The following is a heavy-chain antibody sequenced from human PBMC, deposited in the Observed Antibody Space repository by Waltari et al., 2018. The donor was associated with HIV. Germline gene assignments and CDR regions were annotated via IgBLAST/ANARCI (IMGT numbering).Heavy chain of an antibody. CDR3: VRDSSGYYGHFDY. CDR2: ITSDGDTT. Sequence: EVQLVESGGGLVQPGGSLRLSCAASGFTFSNYTMHWVRQAPGKGLEYLSAITSDGDTTYYVNSVKVRFTISRDNSKNTLYRQMGSLRAEDMAVFYCVRDSSGYYGHFDYWGQGTLVTVSS. V-gene: IGHV3-64*01. J-gene: IGHJ4*02. D-gene: IGHD6-19*01. CDR1: GFTFSNYT.